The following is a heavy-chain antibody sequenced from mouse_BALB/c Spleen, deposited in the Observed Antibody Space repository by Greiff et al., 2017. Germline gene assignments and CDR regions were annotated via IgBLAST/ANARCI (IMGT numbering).Heavy chain of an antibody. D-gene: IGHD1-1*01. CDR3: ARRTTVPDWYFDV. Sequence: EVKLMESGPGLVKPSQSLSLTCTVTGYSITSDYAWNWIRQFPGNKLEWMGYISYSGSTSYNPSLKSRISITRDTSKNQFFLQLNSVTTEDTATYYCARRTTVPDWYFDVWGAGTTVTVSS. CDR1: GYSITSDYA. V-gene: IGHV3-2*02. CDR2: ISYSGST. J-gene: IGHJ1*01.